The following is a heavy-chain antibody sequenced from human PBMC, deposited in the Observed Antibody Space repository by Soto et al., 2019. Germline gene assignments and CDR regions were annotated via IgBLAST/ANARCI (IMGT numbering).Heavy chain of an antibody. CDR2: IYYSGST. Sequence: QVQLQESGPGLVKPSETLSLTCTVSGGSISSYYWSWIRQPPGKGLEWIAYIYYSGSTNYNPSLNSRVTISVDTTKTQFSLKLSSVTAADTAVYYCARRYGPGFDYWGQGTLFTVSS. CDR1: GGSISSYY. V-gene: IGHV4-59*08. J-gene: IGHJ4*02. D-gene: IGHD4-17*01. CDR3: ARRYGPGFDY.